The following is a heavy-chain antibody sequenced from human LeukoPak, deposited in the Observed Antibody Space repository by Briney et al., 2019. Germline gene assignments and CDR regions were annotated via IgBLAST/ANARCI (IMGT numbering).Heavy chain of an antibody. CDR3: ARGLWFGELLDLDY. V-gene: IGHV1-69*04. D-gene: IGHD3-10*01. J-gene: IGHJ4*02. CDR2: IIPIFGIA. CDR1: GGTFSSYA. Sequence: SVKVSCKASGGTFSSYAISWVRQAPGQGLEWMGRIIPIFGIANYAQKFQGRVTITADKSTSTAYMELRSLRSDDTAVYYCARGLWFGELLDLDYWGQGTLVTVSS.